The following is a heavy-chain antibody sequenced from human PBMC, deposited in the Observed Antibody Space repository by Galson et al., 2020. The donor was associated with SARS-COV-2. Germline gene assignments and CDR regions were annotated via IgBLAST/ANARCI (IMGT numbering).Heavy chain of an antibody. CDR2: IYAGGIT. V-gene: IGHV3-53*01. J-gene: IGHJ4*02. Sequence: SWVRQAPGKGLEWVSIIYAGGITYYADSVKGRFTISRDYSKNTVFLQMNSLRAEDTAVYYCARLGYYASGLDYWGQGTLVTVSS. D-gene: IGHD3-10*01. CDR3: ARLGYYASGLDY.